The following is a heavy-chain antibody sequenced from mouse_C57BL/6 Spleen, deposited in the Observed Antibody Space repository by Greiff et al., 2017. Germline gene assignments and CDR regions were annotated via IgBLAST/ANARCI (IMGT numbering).Heavy chain of an antibody. J-gene: IGHJ2*01. CDR2: FYPGSGSI. CDR3: ARHEVGAYDYDGGVFDY. CDR1: GYTFTEYT. D-gene: IGHD2-4*01. V-gene: IGHV1-62-2*01. Sequence: QVQLQQSGAELVKPGASVKLSCKASGYTFTEYTIHWVKQRSGQGLEWIGWFYPGSGSIKYNEKFKDKATLTADKSSSTVYMGLSRLTSEDSAVYFCARHEVGAYDYDGGVFDYWGQGTTLTVAS.